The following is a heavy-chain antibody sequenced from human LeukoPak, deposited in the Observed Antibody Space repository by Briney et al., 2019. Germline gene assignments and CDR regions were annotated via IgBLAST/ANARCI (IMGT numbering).Heavy chain of an antibody. Sequence: PSETLSLTCAVSGGSITSSNWWSWVRQPPGKGLEWIGEIYHSGRTNYNPSLKSRVTISVDKSKNQFSLKLSSVTAADTAVYYCARDSASPDYGDPYYFDYWGQGTLVTVSS. V-gene: IGHV4-4*02. D-gene: IGHD4-17*01. CDR3: ARDSASPDYGDPYYFDY. CDR2: IYHSGRT. J-gene: IGHJ4*02. CDR1: GGSITSSNW.